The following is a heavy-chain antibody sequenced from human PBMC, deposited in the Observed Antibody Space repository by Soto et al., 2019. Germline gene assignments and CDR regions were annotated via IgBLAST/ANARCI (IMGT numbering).Heavy chain of an antibody. CDR2: TIPMFGTT. CDR3: ARTTGIVGASYSYYGMDV. V-gene: IGHV1-69*13. CDR1: GGTFSSYA. D-gene: IGHD1-26*01. Sequence: SVKVSCKASGGTFSSYAISWVRQAPGQGLEWMGGTIPMFGTTNYAQKFQGRVTITADESTSTAYMEVSSLRSEDTAMYYCARTTGIVGASYSYYGMDVWGLVTTVTVSS. J-gene: IGHJ6*02.